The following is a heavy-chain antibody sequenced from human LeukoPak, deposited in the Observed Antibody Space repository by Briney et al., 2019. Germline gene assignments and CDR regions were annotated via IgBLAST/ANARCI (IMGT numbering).Heavy chain of an antibody. D-gene: IGHD1-14*01. V-gene: IGHV3-74*01. CDR2: MNGDGRDT. CDR1: GFTFSTSW. Sequence: GGSLRLSCAASGFTFSTSWMHWVRQAPGKGLVWVSIMNGDGRDTRYADSVKGRFTISRDKAKNTLHLQMNSLRADDTAMYYCVKAGQGYMDVWGKGTTVIVSS. CDR3: VKAGQGYMDV. J-gene: IGHJ6*03.